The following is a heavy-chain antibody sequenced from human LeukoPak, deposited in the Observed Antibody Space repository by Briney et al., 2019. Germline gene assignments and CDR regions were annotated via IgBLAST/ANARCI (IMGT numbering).Heavy chain of an antibody. CDR1: GFTFSSHG. CDR3: ARRPFYCSSTSCHGGAFDI. J-gene: IGHJ3*02. Sequence: GSLRLSCAASGFTFSSHGMHWVRQAPGKGLEWIGYIYYSGSTNYNPSLKSRVTISVDTSKNQFSLKLSSVTAADTAVYYCARRPFYCSSTSCHGGAFDIWGQGTMVTVSS. D-gene: IGHD2-2*01. V-gene: IGHV4-59*08. CDR2: IYYSGST.